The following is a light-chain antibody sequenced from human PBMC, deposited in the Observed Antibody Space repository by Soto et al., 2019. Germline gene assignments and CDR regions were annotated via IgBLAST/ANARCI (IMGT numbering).Light chain of an antibody. CDR1: QSVSSNY. Sequence: EVVLTQSPGTLSLSPGERATLSCRASQSVSSNYVAWYQQIPGQTPRLLIYGASSRATGIPDRFSGSGSGTDFTLTISSLEPEDFAAYYCQQYVSSPLTFGGGTKVDIK. CDR3: QQYVSSPLT. V-gene: IGKV3-20*01. J-gene: IGKJ4*01. CDR2: GAS.